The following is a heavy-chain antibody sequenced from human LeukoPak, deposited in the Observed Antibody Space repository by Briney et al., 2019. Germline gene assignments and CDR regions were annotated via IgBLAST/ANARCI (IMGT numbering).Heavy chain of an antibody. V-gene: IGHV4-59*01. J-gene: IGHJ5*02. CDR3: ARERPTGYCSSTSCYTGHNRFDP. Sequence: PSETLSLTCTVSGGSISSYYWSWIRQPPGKGLEWIGYIYYSGSTNYNPSLKSRVTISVDTSKNQFSLKLSSVTAADTAVYYCARERPTGYCSSTSCYTGHNRFDPWGQGTLVTVSS. CDR2: IYYSGST. CDR1: GGSISSYY. D-gene: IGHD2-2*02.